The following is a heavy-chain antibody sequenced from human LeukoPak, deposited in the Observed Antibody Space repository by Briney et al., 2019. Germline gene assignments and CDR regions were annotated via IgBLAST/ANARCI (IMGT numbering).Heavy chain of an antibody. CDR2: INQDGSEK. V-gene: IGHV3-7*04. Sequence: GGSLRLSCAASGFIFSSYWMNWARQAPGKGLEWVANINQDGSEKNYVDSVKGRFTISRDNAKNSLYLQMNSLRAEDTAVYYCARYPSGYDRGFDYWGQGTLVTVSS. D-gene: IGHD5-12*01. CDR3: ARYPSGYDRGFDY. J-gene: IGHJ4*02. CDR1: GFIFSSYW.